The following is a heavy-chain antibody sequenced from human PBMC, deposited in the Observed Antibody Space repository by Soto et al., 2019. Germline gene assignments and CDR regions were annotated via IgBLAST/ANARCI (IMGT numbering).Heavy chain of an antibody. V-gene: IGHV4-31*03. CDR1: GGSISNDDYY. CDR3: ASRRGSGTNDLFDY. D-gene: IGHD3-10*01. CDR2: IFYNGNS. Sequence: QVQLQESGPGLVQPSQTLSLTCTVSGGSISNDDYYWSWVRQHPGKGREWVGYIFYNGNSYYKPSLRSRTTISVDTSKNQSSLKVTSVAAEHTAVYYCASRRGSGTNDLFDYWGQGTLVNSSS. J-gene: IGHJ4*02.